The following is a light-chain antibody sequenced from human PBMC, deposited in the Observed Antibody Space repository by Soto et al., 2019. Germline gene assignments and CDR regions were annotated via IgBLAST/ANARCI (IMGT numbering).Light chain of an antibody. V-gene: IGKV3-11*01. CDR3: QQRSNWL. J-gene: IGKJ3*01. CDR2: DAS. Sequence: EIVLTQSPATLSLSPGERATLSCRASQSVSRYLAWYQQKPGQAPRLLIYDASNRATGIPARFSGSGSGTDFTLTINSLEPEDFTVYSCQQRSNWLLGPGTKVDIK. CDR1: QSVSRY.